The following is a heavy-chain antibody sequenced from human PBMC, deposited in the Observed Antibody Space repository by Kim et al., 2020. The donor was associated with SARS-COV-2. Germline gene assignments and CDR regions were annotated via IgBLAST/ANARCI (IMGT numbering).Heavy chain of an antibody. CDR1: GFTFSSYD. CDR2: ITSSSYYI. V-gene: IGHV3-21*01. Sequence: GGSLRLSCAASGFTFSSYDINWVRQAPGKGLEWVSSITSSSYYIYYADSVKGRFTISRDNAKSSLYLQMNSLRAEGTAVYYCARDHYDGSAPRWRGMDVWGEQSTVTVHS. J-gene: IGHJ6*04. D-gene: IGHD3-10*01. CDR3: ARDHYDGSAPRWRGMDV.